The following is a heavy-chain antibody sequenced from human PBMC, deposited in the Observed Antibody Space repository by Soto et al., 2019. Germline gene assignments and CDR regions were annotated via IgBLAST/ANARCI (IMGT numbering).Heavy chain of an antibody. CDR2: ISYDGSNK. D-gene: IGHD3-3*01. CDR1: GFTFSSYA. Sequence: QVQLVESGGGVVQPGRSLRLSCAASGFTFSSYAMHCVRQAPGKGLEWVAVISYDGSNKYYADSVKGRFTISRDNSKNTLYLQMNSLRAEDTAVYYCARDKGGVDYDCWSGYVYWGQGTLVTVSS. V-gene: IGHV3-30-3*01. CDR3: ARDKGGVDYDCWSGYVY. J-gene: IGHJ4*02.